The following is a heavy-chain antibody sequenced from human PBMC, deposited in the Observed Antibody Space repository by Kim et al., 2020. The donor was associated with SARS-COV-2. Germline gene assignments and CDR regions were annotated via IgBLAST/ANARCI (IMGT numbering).Heavy chain of an antibody. D-gene: IGHD3-10*01. CDR3: ARRYFGSGSYYTDF. V-gene: IGHV1-8*01. J-gene: IGHJ4*02. CDR2: MNPNSGNT. CDR1: GYTFTSYD. Sequence: ASVKVSCKASGYTFTSYDINWVRQATGHGPEWMGWMNPNSGNTGYAQNFQGRVNMTRNTSISTAYMELSSLSSEDTAVYYCARRYFGSGSYYTDFWGQGTLVTVSS.